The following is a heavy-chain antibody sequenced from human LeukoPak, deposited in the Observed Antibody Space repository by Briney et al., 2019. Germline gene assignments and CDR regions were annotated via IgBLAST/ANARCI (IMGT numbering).Heavy chain of an antibody. D-gene: IGHD2-15*01. CDR1: GYSFTSYA. CDR3: ARVVVVGDNYFDY. J-gene: IGHJ4*02. V-gene: IGHV1-18*03. CDR2: ISAYNGNT. Sequence: ASVKVSCKASGYSFTSYAISWVRQAPGQGLEWVGWISAYNGNTDYAQKLQVRVTMTTDTPTSTAYMELRGLRSDDMAVYYCARVVVVGDNYFDYWGQGTLVTVSS.